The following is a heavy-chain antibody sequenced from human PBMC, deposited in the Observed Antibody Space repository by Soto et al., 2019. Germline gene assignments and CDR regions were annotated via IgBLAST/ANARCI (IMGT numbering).Heavy chain of an antibody. V-gene: IGHV4-34*01. CDR2: INHSGST. CDR1: GGSFSGYY. CDR3: ARVRVVPAAATSPDELAATGTDFDY. J-gene: IGHJ4*02. D-gene: IGHD2-2*01. Sequence: QVQLQQWGAGLLKPSETLSLTCAVYGGSFSGYYWSWIRQPPGKGLEWIGEINHSGSTNYNPSLTCGVTISVDTSKYQLSLKLSSVTAADTAVYYCARVRVVPAAATSPDELAATGTDFDYWGQGTLVTVSS.